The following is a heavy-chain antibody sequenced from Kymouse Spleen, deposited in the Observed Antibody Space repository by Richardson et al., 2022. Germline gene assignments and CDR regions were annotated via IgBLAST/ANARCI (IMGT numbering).Heavy chain of an antibody. Sequence: EVQLVESGGGLVQPGRSLRLSCAASGFTFDDYAMHWVRQAPGKGLEWVSGISWNSGSIGYADSVKGRFTISRDNAKNSLYLQMNSLRAEDTALYYCAKDRSGSPI*LLGPGNPGHRLL. V-gene: IGHV3-9*01. J-gene: IGHJ4*02. D-gene: IGHD1-26*01. CDR2: ISWNSGSI. CDR1: GFTFDDYA. CDR3: AKDRSGSPI*L.